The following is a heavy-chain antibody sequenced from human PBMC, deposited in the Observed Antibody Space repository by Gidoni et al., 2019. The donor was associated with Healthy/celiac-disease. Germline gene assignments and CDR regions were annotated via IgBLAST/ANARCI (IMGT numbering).Heavy chain of an antibody. Sequence: QVQLVESGGGVVQPGRSLRLSCAASGFPFSSYGMHWVRQAPGKGLAGVAVIWYDGSNKYYADSVKGRVTISRDNSKITLYLQMNSRRAEDTAVYYCARDGPYGDYVFWFDPWGQGTLVTVSS. CDR1: GFPFSSYG. J-gene: IGHJ5*02. V-gene: IGHV3-33*01. D-gene: IGHD4-17*01. CDR2: IWYDGSNK. CDR3: ARDGPYGDYVFWFDP.